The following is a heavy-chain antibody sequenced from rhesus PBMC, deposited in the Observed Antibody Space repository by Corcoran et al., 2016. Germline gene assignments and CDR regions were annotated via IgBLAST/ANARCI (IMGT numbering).Heavy chain of an antibody. CDR1: GGSISSSY. CDR3: ATSTGDTAGTVLIGY. J-gene: IGHJ4*01. Sequence: QLQLQESGPGLVKPSETLSVTCAVSGGSISSSYWSWIRQAPGKGLEWIGYIYGSGSSTNYHPPLKGRVTLSVDTAKHQLSRKLSSVTAADTAVYYCATSTGDTAGTVLIGYWGQGVLVTVSS. D-gene: IGHD5-42*01. CDR2: IYGSGSST. V-gene: IGHV4-169*01.